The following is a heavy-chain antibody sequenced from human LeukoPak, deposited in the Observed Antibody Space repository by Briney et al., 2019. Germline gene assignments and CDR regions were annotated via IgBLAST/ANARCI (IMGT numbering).Heavy chain of an antibody. CDR3: AREGDWGGADGMDV. Sequence: SVKVSCKASGGTSSSYAISWVRQAPGQGLEWMGGIIPIFGTANYAQKFQGRVTITAEESTSTAYMELSSLRSEDTAVYYCAREGDWGGADGMDVWGQGTTVTVSS. CDR1: GGTSSSYA. J-gene: IGHJ6*02. V-gene: IGHV1-69*13. D-gene: IGHD7-27*01. CDR2: IIPIFGTA.